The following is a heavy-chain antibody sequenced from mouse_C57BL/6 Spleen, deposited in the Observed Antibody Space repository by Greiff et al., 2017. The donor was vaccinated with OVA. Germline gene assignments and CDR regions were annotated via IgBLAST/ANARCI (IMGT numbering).Heavy chain of an antibody. Sequence: LQQSGGGLVQPGGSMKLSCVASGFTFSNYWMNWVRQSPEKGLEWVAQIRLKSDNYATHYAESVKGRFTISRDDSKSSVYLQMNNLRAEDTGIYYCTLLWLRVDYWGQGTTLTVSS. D-gene: IGHD2-9*01. CDR2: IRLKSDNYAT. CDR3: TLLWLRVDY. V-gene: IGHV6-3*01. CDR1: GFTFSNYW. J-gene: IGHJ2*01.